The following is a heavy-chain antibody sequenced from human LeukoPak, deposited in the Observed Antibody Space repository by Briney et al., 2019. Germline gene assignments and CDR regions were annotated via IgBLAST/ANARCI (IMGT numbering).Heavy chain of an antibody. CDR3: AREAVAASNWFDP. Sequence: EASVKVSCKASGYTFTSYDINWVRQATGQGLEWMGWMNPNSGNTGYAQKFQGRVTMTRNTSISTAYMELSSLRSEDTAVYYCAREAVAASNWFDPWGQGTLVTVSS. V-gene: IGHV1-8*01. J-gene: IGHJ5*02. CDR2: MNPNSGNT. CDR1: GYTFTSYD. D-gene: IGHD6-19*01.